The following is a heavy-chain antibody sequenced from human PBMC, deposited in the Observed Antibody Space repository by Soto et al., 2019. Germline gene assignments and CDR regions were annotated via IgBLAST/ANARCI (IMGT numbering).Heavy chain of an antibody. J-gene: IGHJ3*02. CDR3: ARRRHYDFWSGYPPDAFDI. D-gene: IGHD3-3*01. Sequence: ASVKVSCKASGYTFTSYGISWVRQAPGQGLEWMGWISAYNGNTNYAQKLQGRVTMTTDTSTSTAYMELRSLRSDDTAVYYCARRRHYDFWSGYPPDAFDIWGQGTMVTV. V-gene: IGHV1-18*01. CDR2: ISAYNGNT. CDR1: GYTFTSYG.